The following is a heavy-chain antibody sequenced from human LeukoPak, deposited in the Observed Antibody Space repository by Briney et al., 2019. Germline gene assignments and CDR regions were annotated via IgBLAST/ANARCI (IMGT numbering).Heavy chain of an antibody. Sequence: GGSLRLSCAASGFIFSSYWMHWVRRAPGKGLVWVSRIDSDGSSTSYADSVKGRFTISRDNAKNTLYLQMNSLRAEDTAVYYCASPGGNYALLGFGYWGKGTLVTVSS. CDR3: ASPGGNYALLGFGY. J-gene: IGHJ4*02. V-gene: IGHV3-74*01. D-gene: IGHD4-11*01. CDR1: GFIFSSYW. CDR2: IDSDGSST.